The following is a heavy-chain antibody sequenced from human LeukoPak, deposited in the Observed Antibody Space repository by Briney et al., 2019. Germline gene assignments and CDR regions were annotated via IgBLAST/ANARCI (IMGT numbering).Heavy chain of an antibody. CDR2: ISAYNGNT. D-gene: IGHD6-19*01. CDR3: ARVNFVAVAGILGMGV. Sequence: ASVKVSCKASGYTFSSFGISWVRQAPGQGLEWMGWISAYNGNTNYAQKLQGRVTMTTDTSTSTAYMELRSLRSDDTAVYYCARVNFVAVAGILGMGVWGQGTTVTVSS. CDR1: GYTFSSFG. V-gene: IGHV1-18*01. J-gene: IGHJ6*02.